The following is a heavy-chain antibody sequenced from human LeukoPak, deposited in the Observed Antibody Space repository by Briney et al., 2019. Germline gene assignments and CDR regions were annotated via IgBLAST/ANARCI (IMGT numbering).Heavy chain of an antibody. V-gene: IGHV1-2*06. CDR1: GYTFTGYY. D-gene: IGHD3-22*01. Sequence: ASVKVSCKASGYTFTGYYMHWVRQAPGQGLEWMGRINPSSGGTNYAQKFQGRVTMTRDTSISTAYMELSRLRSDDTAVYYCARDTLYDSSGYYYPHLDYWGQGTLVTVSS. J-gene: IGHJ4*02. CDR2: INPSSGGT. CDR3: ARDTLYDSSGYYYPHLDY.